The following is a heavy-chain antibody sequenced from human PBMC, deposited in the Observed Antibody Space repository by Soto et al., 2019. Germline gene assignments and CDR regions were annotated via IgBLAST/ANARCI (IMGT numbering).Heavy chain of an antibody. CDR3: ARRRGTVPYYYYMDV. J-gene: IGHJ6*03. CDR2: IYYSGST. D-gene: IGHD2-15*01. Sequence: PSETLSLTCTVSGGSISSYYWSWIRQPPGKGLEWIGYIYYSGSTNYNPSLKSRVTISVDTSKNQFSLKLSSVTAADTAVYYCARRRGTVPYYYYMDVWGKGTTVTVSS. CDR1: GGSISSYY. V-gene: IGHV4-59*01.